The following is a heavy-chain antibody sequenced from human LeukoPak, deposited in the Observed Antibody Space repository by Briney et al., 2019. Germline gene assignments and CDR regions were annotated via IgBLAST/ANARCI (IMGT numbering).Heavy chain of an antibody. CDR3: AKDVGSYSSSSAGY. J-gene: IGHJ4*02. CDR2: INWNGGST. D-gene: IGHD6-13*01. Sequence: PGGSLRLSCAASGFTFGDYGMSWVRQAPGKGLEWVSGINWNGGSTGDADSVKARFTISRDNAKNSLYLQMNSLRAEDTAVYYCAKDVGSYSSSSAGYWGQGTLVTVSS. CDR1: GFTFGDYG. V-gene: IGHV3-20*04.